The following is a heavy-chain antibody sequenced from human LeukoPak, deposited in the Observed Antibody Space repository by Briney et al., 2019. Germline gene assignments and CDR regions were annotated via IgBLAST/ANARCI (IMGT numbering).Heavy chain of an antibody. CDR3: ARALPYDY. J-gene: IGHJ4*02. CDR1: GSTFSSYS. CDR2: ISSSSSYI. Sequence: GGSLRLSCAASGSTFSSYSMNWVRQAPGKGLEWVSSISSSSSYIYYADSVKGRSTISRDNAKNSVHLQMNSLRAEDTAVYYCARALPYDYWGQGALVTVSS. V-gene: IGHV3-21*01.